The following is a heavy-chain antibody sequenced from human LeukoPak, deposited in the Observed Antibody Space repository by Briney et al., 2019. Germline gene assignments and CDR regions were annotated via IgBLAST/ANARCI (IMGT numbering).Heavy chain of an antibody. Sequence: ASVKVSCKASGYTFTGYFIHWVRQAPGQGIEWVGRINPNRGGTNFAKKLQGRDTMNRDTYVNTAYMELNRLRSDDTAVYYCARVYYDSSDYPIFDYWGQGTLVTVSS. V-gene: IGHV1-2*06. D-gene: IGHD3-22*01. J-gene: IGHJ4*02. CDR3: ARVYYDSSDYPIFDY. CDR2: INPNRGGT. CDR1: GYTFTGYF.